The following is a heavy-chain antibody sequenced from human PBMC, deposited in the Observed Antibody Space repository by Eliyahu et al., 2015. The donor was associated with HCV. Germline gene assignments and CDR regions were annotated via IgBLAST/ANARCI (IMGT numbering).Heavy chain of an antibody. CDR2: ITPLFATA. CDR1: GGTFTGYA. Sequence: QVHLVQSGPEVKKPGSSVRVSCKTSGGTFTGYALSWVRQTPGQGLEWMGSITPLFATANYAQKFQGRISITADASTTTAYMDLNSLRSDDTAVYYCARAPYYYDSSGYQPLAYWGQGTLVTVSS. D-gene: IGHD3-22*01. J-gene: IGHJ1*01. CDR3: ARAPYYYDSSGYQPLAY. V-gene: IGHV1-69*18.